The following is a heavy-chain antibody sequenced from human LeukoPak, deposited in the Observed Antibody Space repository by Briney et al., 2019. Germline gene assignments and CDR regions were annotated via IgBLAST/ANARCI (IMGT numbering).Heavy chain of an antibody. D-gene: IGHD3-9*01. CDR2: IIPILCIA. Sequence: ASVKVSCKSSGGTFSSYAISWVRQAPGQGLEWMGRIIPILCIANYSQKFQGRVTITADKSTSTAYMELSSLRSEDTAVYYCTGGYTLYDILTGYQTYGMDVWGQGTTVTASS. CDR3: TGGYTLYDILTGYQTYGMDV. V-gene: IGHV1-69*04. CDR1: GGTFSSYA. J-gene: IGHJ6*02.